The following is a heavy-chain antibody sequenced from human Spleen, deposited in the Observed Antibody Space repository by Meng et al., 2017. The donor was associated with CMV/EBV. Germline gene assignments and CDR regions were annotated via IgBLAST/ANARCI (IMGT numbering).Heavy chain of an antibody. CDR3: ARDLQQLGRYYYYGMDV. CDR1: GFTFSSYG. D-gene: IGHD6-13*01. Sequence: GGSLRLSCAASGFTFSSYGMHWVRQAPGKGLEWVAVISYDGSNKYYADSVKGRFTISRDNSKNTLYLQMNSLRAEDTAVYYCARDLQQLGRYYYYGMDVWGQGTTVTVSS. V-gene: IGHV3-30*19. CDR2: ISYDGSNK. J-gene: IGHJ6*02.